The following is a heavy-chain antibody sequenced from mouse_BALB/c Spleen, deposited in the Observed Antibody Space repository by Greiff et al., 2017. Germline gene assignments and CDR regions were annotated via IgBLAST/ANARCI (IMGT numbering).Heavy chain of an antibody. CDR1: GFSLTSYD. J-gene: IGHJ4*01. CDR2: IWTGGGT. CDR3: VRDGDGNYGGSAMDY. D-gene: IGHD2-1*01. Sequence: QVQLQQSGPGLVAPSQSLSITCTVSGFSLTSYDISWIRQPPGKGLEWLGVIWTGGGTNYNSAFMSRLSISKDNSKSQVFLKMNSLQTDDTAIYYCVRDGDGNYGGSAMDYWGQGTSVTVSS. V-gene: IGHV2-9-2*01.